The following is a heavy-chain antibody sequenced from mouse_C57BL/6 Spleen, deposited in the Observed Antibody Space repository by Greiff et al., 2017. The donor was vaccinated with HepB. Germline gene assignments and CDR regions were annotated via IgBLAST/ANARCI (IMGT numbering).Heavy chain of an antibody. D-gene: IGHD3-1*01. CDR1: GFTFSDYG. Sequence: EVMLVESGGGLVKPGGSLKLSCAASGFTFSDYGMHWVRQAPEKGLEWVAYISSGSSTIYYAYTVKGRFTISRDNAKNTLFLQMTSLTSEDTAMYYCRRNPIARDAMDYWGQGTSVTVSS. J-gene: IGHJ4*01. CDR2: ISSGSSTI. CDR3: RRNPIARDAMDY. V-gene: IGHV5-17*01.